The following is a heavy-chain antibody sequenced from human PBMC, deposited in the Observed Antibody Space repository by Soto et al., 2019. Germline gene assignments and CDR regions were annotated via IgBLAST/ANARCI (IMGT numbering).Heavy chain of an antibody. CDR3: ARSRHGSGSYTHFYYGLDV. CDR2: ISFDGSTE. CDR1: GFTFISYA. Sequence: GGSLRLSCAASGFTFISYAMHWVRQAPGKGLEWVAVISFDGSTEYYAVSVKGRFTISRDNSKNTVYLQMNSLRSEDTAVYYCARSRHGSGSYTHFYYGLDVWGQGTTVTVSS. D-gene: IGHD3-10*01. V-gene: IGHV3-30-3*01. J-gene: IGHJ6*02.